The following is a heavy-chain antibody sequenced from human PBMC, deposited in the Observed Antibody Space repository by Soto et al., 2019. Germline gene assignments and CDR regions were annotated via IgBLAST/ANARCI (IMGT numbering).Heavy chain of an antibody. V-gene: IGHV3-21*01. CDR2: ISSSSSYI. D-gene: IGHD6-13*01. Sequence: GGSLRLSCAASGFTFSSYSMNWVRQAPGKVLEWVSSISSSSSYIYYADSVKGRFTISRDNAKNSLYLQMNSLRAEDTAVYYCARGGSSSCDYWGQGTLVTVSS. CDR3: ARGGSSSCDY. CDR1: GFTFSSYS. J-gene: IGHJ4*02.